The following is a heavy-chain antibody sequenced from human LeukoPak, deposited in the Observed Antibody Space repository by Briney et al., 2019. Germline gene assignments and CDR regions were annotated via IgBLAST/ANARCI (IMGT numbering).Heavy chain of an antibody. J-gene: IGHJ6*02. CDR1: GFTFSSYG. V-gene: IGHV3-30*18. CDR2: ISYDGSNK. Sequence: PGGSLRLSCAASGFTFSSYGMHWVRQAPGKGLEWVAVISYDGSNKYYAVSVKGRFTISRDNSKNTLYLQMNSLRAEDTAVYYCAKGIGYSSSLGYYYYYGMDVWGQGTTVTVSS. D-gene: IGHD6-6*01. CDR3: AKGIGYSSSLGYYYYYGMDV.